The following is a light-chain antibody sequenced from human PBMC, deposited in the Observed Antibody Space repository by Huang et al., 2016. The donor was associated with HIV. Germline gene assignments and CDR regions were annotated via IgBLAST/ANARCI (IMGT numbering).Light chain of an antibody. CDR2: GAS. CDR3: QQRANWPPT. CDR1: QSVGGN. V-gene: IGKV3-11*01. J-gene: IGKJ4*01. Sequence: EIVLTQSPATLSLSPGERATLPCRASQSVGGNLAWYQQKPGQAPRLLIYGASTRAPTIPARFSGSGSGTDFTLTISSLEPEDFAVYYCQQRANWPPTFGGGTKVEIK.